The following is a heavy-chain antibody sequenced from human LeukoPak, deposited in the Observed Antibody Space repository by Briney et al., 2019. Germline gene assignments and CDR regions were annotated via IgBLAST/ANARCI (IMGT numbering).Heavy chain of an antibody. Sequence: PGGSLRLSCAASGFTFSSYSMNWVRQAPGEGLEWVSSISSSSSYIYYADSVKGRFTISRDNAKNSLYLQMNSLRAEDTAVYYCARVGILHGMDVWGQGTTVTVSS. J-gene: IGHJ6*02. CDR1: GFTFSSYS. CDR3: ARVGILHGMDV. V-gene: IGHV3-21*01. CDR2: ISSSSSYI. D-gene: IGHD7-27*01.